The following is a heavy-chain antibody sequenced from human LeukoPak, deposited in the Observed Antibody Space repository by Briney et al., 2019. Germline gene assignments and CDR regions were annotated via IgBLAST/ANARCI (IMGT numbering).Heavy chain of an antibody. D-gene: IGHD6-19*01. CDR1: GFTFSSYG. V-gene: IGHV3-30*02. CDR2: IRYDGSNK. CDR3: AKGGYSSGWYDYFDY. J-gene: IGHJ4*02. Sequence: GGSLRLSCAASGFTFSSYGMHWVRQAPGKGLEWVAFIRYDGSNKYYADSVKGRFTISRDNSKNTLYLQMNSLRAEDTAVYYCAKGGYSSGWYDYFDYWGQGTLVTVSS.